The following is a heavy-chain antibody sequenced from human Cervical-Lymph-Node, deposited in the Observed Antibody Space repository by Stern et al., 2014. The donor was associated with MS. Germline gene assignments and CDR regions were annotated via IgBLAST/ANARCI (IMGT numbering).Heavy chain of an antibody. J-gene: IGHJ6*02. CDR1: GFSLSNSG. CDR3: MGVGDAMHV. V-gene: IGHV3-30*03. CDR2: MSFVGVKK. Sequence: VQLLESGGGVVQPGRSLTLSCAASGFSLSNSGMHWVRQAPGKGLEWVAVMSFVGVKKKYGDSVKVRFSISRDMANNTLFLQMNSLRPEDTAVYYCMGVGDAMHVWGQGTTVIVSS.